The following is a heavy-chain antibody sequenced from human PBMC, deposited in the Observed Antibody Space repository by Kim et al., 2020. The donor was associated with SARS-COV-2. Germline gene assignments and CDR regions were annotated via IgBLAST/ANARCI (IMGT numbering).Heavy chain of an antibody. D-gene: IGHD3-3*01. CDR2: INHSGST. Sequence: SETLSLTCAVYGGSFSGYYWSWIRQPPGKGLEWIGEINHSGSTNYNPSLKSRVTISVDTSKNQFSLKLSSVTAADTAVYYCARVRTFGVVIIGYEDPYNWFDPWGQGTLVTVSS. CDR1: GGSFSGYY. J-gene: IGHJ5*02. V-gene: IGHV4-34*01. CDR3: ARVRTFGVVIIGYEDPYNWFDP.